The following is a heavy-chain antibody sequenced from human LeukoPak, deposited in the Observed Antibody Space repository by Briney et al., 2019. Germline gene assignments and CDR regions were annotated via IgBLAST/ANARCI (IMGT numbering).Heavy chain of an antibody. CDR1: AGSFSNSY. CDR2: INHSGST. D-gene: IGHD3-16*01. V-gene: IGHV4-34*01. J-gene: IGHJ4*02. CDR3: ARPFTGSFDF. Sequence: SETLSLTCAVYAGSFSNSYWSWIRQPPGKGLEWIGEINHSGSTNYNPALKSRDTICVDTSKNQCCLKLSPVTAADTAVYYCARPFTGSFDFWGEGNLVTVSS.